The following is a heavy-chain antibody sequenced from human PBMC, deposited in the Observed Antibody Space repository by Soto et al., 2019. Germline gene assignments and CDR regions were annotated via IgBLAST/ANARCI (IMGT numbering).Heavy chain of an antibody. J-gene: IGHJ6*02. CDR1: GGSIGSSSYY. V-gene: IGHV4-39*01. D-gene: IGHD6-13*01. CDR3: ARTGIAAAGSYYYYYGLDV. CDR2: IYYSGST. Sequence: QLQLQESGPGLVKPSETLSLTCTVSGGSIGSSSYYWGWIRQPPGKGLEWIGSIYYSGSTYYNPSLKSRVTISVDTSKNQFSLKLSSVTAADTAVYYCARTGIAAAGSYYYYYGLDVWGQGTKVTV.